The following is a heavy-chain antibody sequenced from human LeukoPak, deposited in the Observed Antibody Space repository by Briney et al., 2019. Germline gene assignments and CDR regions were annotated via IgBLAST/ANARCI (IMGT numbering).Heavy chain of an antibody. V-gene: IGHV3-21*01. CDR3: ARVSYDILTGYYNNWFDP. CDR1: GFTFSSYS. Sequence: PGGSLRLSCAASGFTFSSYSMNWVRQAPGKGLEWVSSISSSSYIYYADSVKGRFTISRDNAKNSLYLQMNSLRAEDTAVYYCARVSYDILTGYYNNWFDPWGQGTLVTVSS. J-gene: IGHJ5*02. D-gene: IGHD3-9*01. CDR2: ISSSSYI.